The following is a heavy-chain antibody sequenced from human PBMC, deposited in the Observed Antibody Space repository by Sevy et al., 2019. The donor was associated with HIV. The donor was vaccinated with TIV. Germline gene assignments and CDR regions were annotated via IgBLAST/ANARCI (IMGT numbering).Heavy chain of an antibody. Sequence: GGSLRLSCAASEFTFSSYGMHWVRQGPGKGLEWVAVIWFDGSNTYYADSVKGRFTISRDIAKNTLHVQMNSLRAEDTAVYYCARDLEFYDSGDYGPAFMPDYWGQGTLVTVSS. D-gene: IGHD4-17*01. J-gene: IGHJ4*02. V-gene: IGHV3-33*01. CDR3: ARDLEFYDSGDYGPAFMPDY. CDR1: EFTFSSYG. CDR2: IWFDGSNT.